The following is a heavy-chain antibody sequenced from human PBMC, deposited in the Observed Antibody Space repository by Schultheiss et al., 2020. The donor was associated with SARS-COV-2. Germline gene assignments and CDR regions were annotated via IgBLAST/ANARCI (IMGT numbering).Heavy chain of an antibody. D-gene: IGHD4-17*01. CDR3: ARAGGYGDYVWFDY. CDR1: GFTFSSYE. V-gene: IGHV3-21*05. Sequence: GGSLRLSCAASGFTFSSYEMNWVRQAPGKGLEWVSYISSSSSYIYYADSVKGRFTISRDNSKNTLYLQMNSLRAEDTAVYYCARAGGYGDYVWFDYWGQGTLVTVSS. J-gene: IGHJ4*02. CDR2: ISSSSSYI.